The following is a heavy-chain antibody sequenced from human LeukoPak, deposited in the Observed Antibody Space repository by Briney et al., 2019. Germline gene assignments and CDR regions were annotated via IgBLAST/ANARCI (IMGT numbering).Heavy chain of an antibody. CDR1: GCTFTSYD. V-gene: IGHV1-8*01. Sequence: GASVKVSCKASGCTFTSYDINWVRQATGQGLEWMGWMNPNSGNTGSVQKFQGRVTMTWNTSITKAYMELSSLRSEDTAVYYCARRTTYMDVWGKGTTVTVSS. CDR3: ARRTTYMDV. D-gene: IGHD1-7*01. CDR2: MNPNSGNT. J-gene: IGHJ6*03.